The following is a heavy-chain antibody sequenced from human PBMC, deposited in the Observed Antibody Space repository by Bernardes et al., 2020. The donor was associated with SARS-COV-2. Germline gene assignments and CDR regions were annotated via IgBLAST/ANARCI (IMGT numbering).Heavy chain of an antibody. V-gene: IGHV1-18*01. CDR2: ISGYNGHT. CDR3: AREGILVGAPMDLFDY. D-gene: IGHD5-18*01. J-gene: IGHJ4*02. Sequence: ASVKVSCKTSGYTFTSYAISWVRQAPGQGLEWMGWISGYNGHTKYAQKLQGRVTLTTDTSTSTVYMEMRGLRSDDTAVYYCAREGILVGAPMDLFDYRGQGSLVTVSS. CDR1: GYTFTSYA.